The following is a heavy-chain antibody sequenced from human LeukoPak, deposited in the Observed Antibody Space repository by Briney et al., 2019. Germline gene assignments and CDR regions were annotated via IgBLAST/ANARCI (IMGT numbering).Heavy chain of an antibody. J-gene: IGHJ3*02. V-gene: IGHV4-30-2*01. CDR1: GGSISSGGYS. Sequence: SETLSLTCAVSGGSISSGGYSWSWIRQPPGKGLEWVGYIYHSGSTYYNPSLKSRVTISVDRSKNQFSLKLSSVTAADTAVYYCARRRDAFDIWGRGTMVTVSS. CDR2: IYHSGST. CDR3: ARRRDAFDI.